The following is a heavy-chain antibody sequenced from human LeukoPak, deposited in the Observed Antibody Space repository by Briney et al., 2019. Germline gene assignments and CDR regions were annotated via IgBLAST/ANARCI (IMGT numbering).Heavy chain of an antibody. J-gene: IGHJ5*02. D-gene: IGHD3-3*01. CDR3: AREGVRFLFDP. CDR2: IWYDGSNK. V-gene: IGHV3-33*08. CDR1: GFTVSSYG. Sequence: GGSLSLSCAAAGFTVSSYGMRWVRQAAGKGLEWVAFIWYDGSNKYYGDYAKGRFTISRDNSKNTLYLHMNSLRAEDTDVYYCAREGVRFLFDPWGQGTLVTVSS.